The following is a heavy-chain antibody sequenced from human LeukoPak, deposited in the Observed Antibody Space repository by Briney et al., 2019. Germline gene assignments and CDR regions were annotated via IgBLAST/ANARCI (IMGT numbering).Heavy chain of an antibody. V-gene: IGHV3-72*01. Sequence: PGGSLRLSCTASGFTFSDHYMDWVRQTPGKGLEWIGRSRDKGHSYTTEYAASVKGRFTISRDVSKNSLYVQMNSLRTEDTAVYYCATQAVAIDYWGQGALVTVSS. J-gene: IGHJ4*02. CDR3: ATQAVAIDY. CDR2: SRDKGHSYTT. D-gene: IGHD6-19*01. CDR1: GFTFSDHY.